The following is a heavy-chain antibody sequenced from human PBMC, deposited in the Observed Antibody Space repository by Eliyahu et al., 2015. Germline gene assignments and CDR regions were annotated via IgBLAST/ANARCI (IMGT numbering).Heavy chain of an antibody. Sequence: EVQXVESGGGLVKPGGSLRXXCAASGFXFXSXXMNXVRQAPGKGLEWVSSISSSSSYIYYADSVKGRFTISRDNAKNSLYLQMNSLRAEDTAVYYCARESIAVAGRLDPWGQGTLVTVSS. CDR1: GFXFXSXX. CDR3: ARESIAVAGRLDP. V-gene: IGHV3-21*01. J-gene: IGHJ5*02. D-gene: IGHD6-19*01. CDR2: ISSSSSYI.